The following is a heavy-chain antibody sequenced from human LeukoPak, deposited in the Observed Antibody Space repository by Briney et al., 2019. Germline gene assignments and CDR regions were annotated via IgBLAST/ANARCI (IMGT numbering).Heavy chain of an antibody. CDR3: ARGDSSPMGY. CDR1: GFTCSSYE. CDR2: ISSSGSTI. D-gene: IGHD6-19*01. V-gene: IGHV3-48*03. Sequence: GGSLRLXCAASGFTCSSYEMNWVRQAPGKGLEWVSYISSSGSTIYYADSVKGRFTISRDNAKNSLYLQMNSLRAEDTAVYYCARGDSSPMGYWGQGTLVTVSS. J-gene: IGHJ4*02.